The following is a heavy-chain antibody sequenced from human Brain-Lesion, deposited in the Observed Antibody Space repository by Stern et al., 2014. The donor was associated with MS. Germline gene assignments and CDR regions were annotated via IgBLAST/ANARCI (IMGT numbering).Heavy chain of an antibody. D-gene: IGHD1-14*01. CDR2: ISWNGGTI. CDR3: ARDITGSSAYFAY. V-gene: IGHV3-9*01. CDR1: GFTFDDYA. Sequence: QLVESGGDLVQPGRSLRLSCAAFGFTFDDYAMHWVRQAPGKGLEWVAGISWNGGTIGYADSVKGRFTTSRDNAYSSLYLQMNSLRPEDTALYYCARDITGSSAYFAYWGQGTLVTVSS. J-gene: IGHJ4*02.